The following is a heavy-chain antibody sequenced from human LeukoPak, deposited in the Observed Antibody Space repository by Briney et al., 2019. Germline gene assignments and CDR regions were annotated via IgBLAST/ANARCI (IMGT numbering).Heavy chain of an antibody. V-gene: IGHV3-74*03. CDR2: VNNDGNVT. J-gene: IGHJ3*02. CDR1: GFTFSSFW. Sequence: GGSLRLSCAASGFTFSSFWMHWVRQAPGKGLVWLARVNNDGNVTTYADSVRGRFTISRDNAKKTLYLQMNSLGAEDTAIYYCARRGLVPAFDIWGQGTMVAVSS. D-gene: IGHD2-2*01. CDR3: ARRGLVPAFDI.